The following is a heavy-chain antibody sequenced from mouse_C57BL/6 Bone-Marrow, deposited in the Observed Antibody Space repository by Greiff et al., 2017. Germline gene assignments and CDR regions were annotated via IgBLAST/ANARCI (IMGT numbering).Heavy chain of an antibody. Sequence: VQLQQSGAELVKPGASVKVSCKASGYTFTSYWMHWVKQRPGQGLEWIGRLHPSDSDTNYNQKFTGKATLTVDKSSSTAYMQLSSLTSEDSAVYYCAIRIRCYYAMDYWGQGTSVTVSS. D-gene: IGHD1-1*01. CDR1: GYTFTSYW. V-gene: IGHV1-74*01. CDR3: AIRIRCYYAMDY. J-gene: IGHJ4*01. CDR2: LHPSDSDT.